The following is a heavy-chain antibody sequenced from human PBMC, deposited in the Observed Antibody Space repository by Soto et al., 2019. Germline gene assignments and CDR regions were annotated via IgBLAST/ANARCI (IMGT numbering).Heavy chain of an antibody. CDR1: GGSIRGYY. CDR2: LYYSGTT. Sequence: PSETLSLPCTVSGGSIRGYYWSWIRQPPGKGLEWIGYLYYSGTTNYNPSLKSRLTMSVDTSKNQFSLKLSSVTAADTAVYHCARRIEVAAADGVGYYYYLDVWGKGTSVTVSS. V-gene: IGHV4-59*08. J-gene: IGHJ6*03. CDR3: ARRIEVAAADGVGYYYYLDV. D-gene: IGHD3-22*01.